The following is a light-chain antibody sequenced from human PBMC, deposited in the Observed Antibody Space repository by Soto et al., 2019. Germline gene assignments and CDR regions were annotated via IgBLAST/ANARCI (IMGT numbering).Light chain of an antibody. CDR1: QSVSSY. V-gene: IGKV3D-15*01. CDR2: GAS. J-gene: IGKJ5*01. CDR3: QQYHNWPPIT. Sequence: EIVLTQSPATLSLSPGERATLSCRASQSVSSYLAWYQQKPGQAPRLLIYGASTRATGIPARFSGSGSGTEFTLTISNLQSEDFAVYFCQQYHNWPPITFGQGTRLEI.